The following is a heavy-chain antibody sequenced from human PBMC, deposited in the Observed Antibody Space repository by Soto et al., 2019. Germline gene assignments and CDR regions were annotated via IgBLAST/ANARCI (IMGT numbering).Heavy chain of an antibody. V-gene: IGHV3-21*01. CDR1: GFTFRSFT. Sequence: GGSLRLSCAASGFTFRSFTMNWVRQAPGKGLEWVSTISSNSAYIYYTDALRGRFTISRDNAKNSLHLQMNSLRAEDTAVYYCTRHASRDSSARGWFDPWGPGTLVTFSS. D-gene: IGHD6-13*01. J-gene: IGHJ5*02. CDR2: ISSNSAYI. CDR3: TRHASRDSSARGWFDP.